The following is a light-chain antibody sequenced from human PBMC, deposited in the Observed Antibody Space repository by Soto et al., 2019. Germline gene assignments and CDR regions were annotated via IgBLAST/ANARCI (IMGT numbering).Light chain of an antibody. CDR1: NSDVGGYNY. Sequence: SALNQPAPVSGSPGQSITISRTGTNSDVGGYNYVSWYQQHPGKAPKLMIYDVSNRPSGVSNRFSGSKSGNTASLTISGLQAEDEADYYCSSYTSSSTYVFGTGTKVTVL. V-gene: IGLV2-14*01. CDR3: SSYTSSSTYV. J-gene: IGLJ1*01. CDR2: DVS.